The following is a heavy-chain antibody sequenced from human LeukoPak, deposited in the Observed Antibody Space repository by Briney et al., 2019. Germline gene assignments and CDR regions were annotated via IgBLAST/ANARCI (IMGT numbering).Heavy chain of an antibody. V-gene: IGHV4-59*01. Sequence: SETLSLTCTVSGGSISSYYWSWIRQPPGKGLEWIGYIYYSGYTNYNPSLKSRVAISVATSKNQFSLKLSSVTAADTAVYYCARSLGTYYYDISGFVYFQHWGQGTLVTVSS. CDR3: ARSLGTYYYDISGFVYFQH. D-gene: IGHD3-22*01. CDR1: GGSISSYY. CDR2: IYYSGYT. J-gene: IGHJ1*01.